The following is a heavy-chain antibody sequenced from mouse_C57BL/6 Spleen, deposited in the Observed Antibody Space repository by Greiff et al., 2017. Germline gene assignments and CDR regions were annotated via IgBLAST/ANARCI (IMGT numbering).Heavy chain of an antibody. CDR1: GYTFTSYG. J-gene: IGHJ3*01. V-gene: IGHV1-81*01. Sequence: VQLQESGAELARPGASVKLSCKASGYTFTSYGISWVKQRTGQGLEWIGEIYPRSGNTYYNEKFKGKATLTADKSSSTAYMELRSLTSEDAAVSCCARGGDCLFAYGGQGTLVTVSA. CDR2: IYPRSGNT. CDR3: ARGGDCLFAY. D-gene: IGHD3-3*01.